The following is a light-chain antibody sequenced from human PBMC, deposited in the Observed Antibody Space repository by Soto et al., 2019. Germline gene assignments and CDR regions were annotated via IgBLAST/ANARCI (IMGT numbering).Light chain of an antibody. CDR1: SSNIGSNY. CDR2: RNN. Sequence: QSVLTQPPSASGTPGQRVTISCSGSSSNIGSNYVYWYQQLPGTAPKLLIYRNNQRPSGVPVRFSGSKSGTSASLAISGLRSEDEADYYCAAWDDSLSANVVFGGGTKVTVL. CDR3: AAWDDSLSANVV. V-gene: IGLV1-47*01. J-gene: IGLJ2*01.